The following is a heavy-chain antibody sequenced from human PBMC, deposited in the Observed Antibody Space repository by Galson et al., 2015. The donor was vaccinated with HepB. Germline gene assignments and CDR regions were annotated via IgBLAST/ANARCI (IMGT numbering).Heavy chain of an antibody. CDR2: MNPDSGNT. Sequence: SVKVSCRASGHTFTSYDINWVRQATGQGLEWMGWMNPDSGNTGYAQKFQGRVTMTRNTSINTAYMELSSLRSADTAVYYCARGDGSAIFGVVTYPFHYSYYMDVWGKGTTVTVSS. J-gene: IGHJ6*03. D-gene: IGHD3-3*01. V-gene: IGHV1-8*01. CDR1: GHTFTSYD. CDR3: ARGDGSAIFGVVTYPFHYSYYMDV.